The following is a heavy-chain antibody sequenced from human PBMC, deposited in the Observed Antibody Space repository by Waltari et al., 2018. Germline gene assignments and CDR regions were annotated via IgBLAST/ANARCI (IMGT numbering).Heavy chain of an antibody. Sequence: QVQLVESGGGVVQPGRSLRLSCAASGFTFSSYGMHWVRQAPGKGLEWVAVIWYDGSNKYYADSVKGRFTISRDNSKNTLYLQMNSLRAEDTAVYYCARDGTGHYFDYWGQGTLVIVSS. J-gene: IGHJ4*02. CDR2: IWYDGSNK. CDR1: GFTFSSYG. CDR3: ARDGTGHYFDY. D-gene: IGHD1-1*01. V-gene: IGHV3-33*01.